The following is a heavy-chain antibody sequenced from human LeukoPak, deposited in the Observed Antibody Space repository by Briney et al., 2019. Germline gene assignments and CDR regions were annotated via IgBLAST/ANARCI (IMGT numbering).Heavy chain of an antibody. J-gene: IGHJ5*02. CDR3: ARGSAYSPDNLFDP. D-gene: IGHD2-15*01. CDR1: GGSISSGGYY. CDR2: IYYSGST. Sequence: PSQTLSLTCTVSGGSISSGGYYWSWIRQHPGKGLEWIGYIYYSGSTYYNPSLKSRVTISVDTSKNQFSLKLSSVTAADTAVYYCARGSAYSPDNLFDPWGQGTLVTVSS. V-gene: IGHV4-31*03.